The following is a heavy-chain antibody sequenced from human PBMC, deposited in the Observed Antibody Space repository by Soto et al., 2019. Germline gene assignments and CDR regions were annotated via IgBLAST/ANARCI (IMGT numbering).Heavy chain of an antibody. CDR2: FYYSGST. J-gene: IGHJ5*02. CDR1: AGSFRSSSYY. V-gene: IGHV4-39*01. Sequence: HLQLQESVPGLVKPSEPLSLTCPVSAGSFRSSSYYWGWISQPPGKWLEWIGSFYYSGSTYYNPSLKSRIAVSVDTSENQSSLKLSFVTAADPAVYYCACFGGVRYWFDPWGQGTLVTVS. CDR3: ACFGGVRYWFDP. D-gene: IGHD3-10*01.